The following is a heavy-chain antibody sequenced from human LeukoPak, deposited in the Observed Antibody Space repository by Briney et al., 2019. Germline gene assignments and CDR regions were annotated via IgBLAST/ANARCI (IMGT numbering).Heavy chain of an antibody. CDR2: IYYSGST. CDR3: ARHGEYRYSSGWPVPAYDY. J-gene: IGHJ4*02. CDR1: GGSISSYY. V-gene: IGHV4-59*08. D-gene: IGHD6-19*01. Sequence: PSETLSLTCTVSGGSISSYYWSWIRQPPGKGLEWIGYIYYSGSTNYNPSLKSRVTISVDTSKNQFSLKLSSVTAADTAVYYCARHGEYRYSSGWPVPAYDYWGQGTLVTVSS.